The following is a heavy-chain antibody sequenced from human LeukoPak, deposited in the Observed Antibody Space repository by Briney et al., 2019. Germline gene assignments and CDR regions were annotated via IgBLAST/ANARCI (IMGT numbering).Heavy chain of an antibody. D-gene: IGHD7-27*01. Sequence: GASVKVSCKASGYTFTSYYMHWVRQAPGQGLEWMGIINPSGGSTSYAQKFQGRVTMTRDTSTSTVYMELSSLRSEDTAVYYCARGGLFKLGIGSAFDIWGQGTMVTVSS. CDR2: INPSGGST. V-gene: IGHV1-46*01. J-gene: IGHJ3*02. CDR3: ARGGLFKLGIGSAFDI. CDR1: GYTFTSYY.